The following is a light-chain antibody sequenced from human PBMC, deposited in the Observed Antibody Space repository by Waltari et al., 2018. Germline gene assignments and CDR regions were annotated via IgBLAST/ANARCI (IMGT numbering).Light chain of an antibody. V-gene: IGKV2-28*01. Sequence: DIVMTQSPLSLPVTPGEPASISCRSSQSLLHSNGYNYLDWYLQKPGQSPQLLTYLGSNRASGVPDRFSGSGSGTDFTLKISRVEAEDVAVYYCQQYYNSPLTFGGGTKVEIK. CDR3: QQYYNSPLT. CDR1: QSLLHSNGYNY. CDR2: LGS. J-gene: IGKJ4*01.